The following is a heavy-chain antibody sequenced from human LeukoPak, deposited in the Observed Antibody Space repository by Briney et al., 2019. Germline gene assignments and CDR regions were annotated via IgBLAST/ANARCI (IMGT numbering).Heavy chain of an antibody. CDR3: ARADRPSGLFDY. J-gene: IGHJ4*02. CDR2: ISPYDGNT. D-gene: IGHD1-14*01. CDR1: GYTFNIYG. V-gene: IGHV1-18*01. Sequence: ASVKVSCKASGYTFNIYGISWVRQAPGQGLEYMGWISPYDGNTNYAQNLQGRFTMTTDTSTTTAYMELRSPRSDDTAVYYCARADRPSGLFDYWGQGTLVTVSS.